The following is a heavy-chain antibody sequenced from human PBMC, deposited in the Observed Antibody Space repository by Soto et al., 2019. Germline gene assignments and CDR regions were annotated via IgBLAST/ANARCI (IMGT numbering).Heavy chain of an antibody. Sequence: GASVKVSCKASGYTFTKYGINCVRQAPGQGLEWMGWISADNGDTNYAQKFQGRVTMTTDTSTSTVYMELRSLISDDTAVYYCARGLAQPLGYWGQGTLVTVSS. J-gene: IGHJ4*02. D-gene: IGHD2-2*01. V-gene: IGHV1-18*01. CDR3: ARGLAQPLGY. CDR1: GYTFTKYG. CDR2: ISADNGDT.